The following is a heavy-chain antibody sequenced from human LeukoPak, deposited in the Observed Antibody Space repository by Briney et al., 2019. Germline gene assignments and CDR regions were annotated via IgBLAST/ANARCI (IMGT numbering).Heavy chain of an antibody. D-gene: IGHD4-17*01. V-gene: IGHV3-30-3*01. CDR2: ISYDGSNK. CDR1: GFTFSSYA. CDR3: ARGGATVGDY. J-gene: IGHJ4*02. Sequence: GGSLRLSCAASGFTFSSYAMHWVRQAPGKGLEWVAVISYDGSNKYYADSVKGQFTISRDNAKNSLYLQVNSLRAEDTAVYYCARGGATVGDYWGQGTLVTVSS.